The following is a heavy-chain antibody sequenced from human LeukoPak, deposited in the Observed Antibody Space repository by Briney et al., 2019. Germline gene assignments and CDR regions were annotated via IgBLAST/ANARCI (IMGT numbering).Heavy chain of an antibody. Sequence: SETLSLACTVSGGSISSYYWSWIRQPARKGLEWIGRIYTSGSTNYNPSLKSRVTMSVDTSKNQFSLKLSSVTAADTAVYYCAREELLWFGEFYAFDIWGQGTMVTVSS. CDR2: IYTSGST. V-gene: IGHV4-4*07. CDR3: AREELLWFGEFYAFDI. D-gene: IGHD3-10*01. J-gene: IGHJ3*02. CDR1: GGSISSYY.